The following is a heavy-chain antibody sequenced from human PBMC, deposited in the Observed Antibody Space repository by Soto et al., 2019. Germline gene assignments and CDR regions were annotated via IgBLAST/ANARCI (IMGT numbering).Heavy chain of an antibody. V-gene: IGHV3-23*01. CDR2: ISGSGGST. CDR3: AKDTPPSYSDILTGYYTAEYFQH. J-gene: IGHJ1*01. CDR1: GFTFSSYA. D-gene: IGHD3-9*01. Sequence: GGSLRLSCAASGFTFSSYAMSWVRQAPGKGLEWVSAISGSGGSTYYADSGKGRFTIARANSKNTLYQQMNSLRAEDTAVYYCAKDTPPSYSDILTGYYTAEYFQHWGQGTLVTVSS.